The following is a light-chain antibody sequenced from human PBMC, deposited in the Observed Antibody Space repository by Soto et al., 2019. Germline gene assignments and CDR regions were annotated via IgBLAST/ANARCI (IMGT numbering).Light chain of an antibody. CDR1: RNIRND. V-gene: IGKV1-39*01. Sequence: DIQMTQSPSSLSASVGDSVTISCRASRNIRNDLNWYQQKPGKAPKLLIYASSSLHGGVPSRFAGSGSGTDFPLTVSGVQTEDFATYCCHQGHSTPYTFGQGT. J-gene: IGKJ2*01. CDR2: ASS. CDR3: HQGHSTPYT.